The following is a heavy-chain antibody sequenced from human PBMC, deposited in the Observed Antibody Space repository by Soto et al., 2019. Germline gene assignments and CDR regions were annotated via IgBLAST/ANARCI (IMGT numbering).Heavy chain of an antibody. V-gene: IGHV4-39*01. Sequence: SETLSLTCTVSGGSISSSSYYWGWIRQPPGKGLEWIGSIYYSGSTYYNPSLKSRVTISVDTSKNQFSLKLSSVTAADTAVYYCARLGPNDYGDYSDYWGQGTLVTVSS. CDR1: GGSISSSSYY. J-gene: IGHJ4*02. CDR2: IYYSGST. D-gene: IGHD4-17*01. CDR3: ARLGPNDYGDYSDY.